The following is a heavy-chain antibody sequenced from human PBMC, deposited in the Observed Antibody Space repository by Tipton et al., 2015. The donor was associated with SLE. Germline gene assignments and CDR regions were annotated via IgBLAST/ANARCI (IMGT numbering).Heavy chain of an antibody. CDR2: MSHSGST. CDR1: GYSISSGYY. Sequence: LRLSCAVSGYSISSGYYWGWIRQPPGKGLEWIGSMSHSGSTYYNPSLKSRVTISVDTSKNQFSLKLSSVTAADTALYYCARSASSNLHYMDVWGKGTTVTISS. V-gene: IGHV4-38-2*01. J-gene: IGHJ6*03. CDR3: ARSASSNLHYMDV. D-gene: IGHD2-15*01.